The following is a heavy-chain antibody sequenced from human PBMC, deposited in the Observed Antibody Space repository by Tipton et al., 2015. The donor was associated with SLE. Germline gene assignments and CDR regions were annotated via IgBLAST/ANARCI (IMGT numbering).Heavy chain of an antibody. V-gene: IGHV4-34*01. D-gene: IGHD6-13*01. CDR2: INHSGST. CDR3: AGGQQLVQVDY. CDR1: GGSFSGYY. J-gene: IGHJ4*02. Sequence: TLSLTCAVYGGSFSGYYWSWIRQPPGKGLEWIGEINHSGSTNYNPSLKSRVTISVDTSKNQFSLKLSSVTAADTAVYYCAGGQQLVQVDYWGQGTLVTVSS.